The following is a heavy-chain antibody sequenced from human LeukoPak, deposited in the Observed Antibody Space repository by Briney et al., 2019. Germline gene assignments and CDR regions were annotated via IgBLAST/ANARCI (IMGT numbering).Heavy chain of an antibody. CDR2: INHSGST. D-gene: IGHD5-24*01. J-gene: IGHJ4*02. CDR1: GGSFSGYY. Sequence: SETLSLTCAVYGGSFSGYYWSWIRQPPGKGLEWIGEINHSGSTNYNPSLKSRVTISVDTSKDQFSLKLSSVTAADTAVYYCASRDGYNFPFDYWGQGTLVTVSS. V-gene: IGHV4-34*01. CDR3: ASRDGYNFPFDY.